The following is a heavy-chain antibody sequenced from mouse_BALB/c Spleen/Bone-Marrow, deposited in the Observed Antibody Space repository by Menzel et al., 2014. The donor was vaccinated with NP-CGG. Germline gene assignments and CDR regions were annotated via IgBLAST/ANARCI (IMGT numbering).Heavy chain of an antibody. CDR3: AYGNYGYAMDY. CDR2: INPSSGYT. Sequence: QVQLKESGAELARPGASVKMSCKASGYTFTSYTMHWVKQRPGQGLEWIGYINPSSGYTNYNQKFKDKATLTADKSSSTAYMQLSSLTSEDSAVYHCAYGNYGYAMDYWGQGTSVTVSS. CDR1: GYTFTSYT. D-gene: IGHD2-10*02. J-gene: IGHJ4*01. V-gene: IGHV1-4*01.